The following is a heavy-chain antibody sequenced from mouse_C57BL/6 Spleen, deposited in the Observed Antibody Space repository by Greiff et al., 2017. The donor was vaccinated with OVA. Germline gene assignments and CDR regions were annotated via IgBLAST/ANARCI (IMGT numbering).Heavy chain of an antibody. D-gene: IGHD1-2*01. CDR3: ARDGGRYYFDY. J-gene: IGHJ2*01. CDR1: GYAFSSSW. CDR2: IYPGDGDT. V-gene: IGHV1-82*01. Sequence: VQLQQSGPELVKPGASVKISCKASGYAFSSSWMNWVKQRPGKGLEWIGRIYPGDGDTNYNGKVKGKATLTADKSSSTAYMQLSSLTSEDSAVYFCARDGGRYYFDYWGQGTTLTVSS.